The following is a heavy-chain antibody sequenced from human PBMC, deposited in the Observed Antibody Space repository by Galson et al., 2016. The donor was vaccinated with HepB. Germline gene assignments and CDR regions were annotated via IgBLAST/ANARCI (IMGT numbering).Heavy chain of an antibody. CDR2: IHRSGST. Sequence: SETLSLTCGVSGTSFSGYFWSWIRQPPGKGPEWIGEIHRSGSTNYNPSLKSRVTISVDTSKNQFSLELSSVTAADRAVYYCAGGGIGSGWRRFRWYFDYWGPGILVTVSS. V-gene: IGHV4-34*01. CDR1: GTSFSGYF. CDR3: AGGGIGSGWRRFRWYFDY. J-gene: IGHJ4*02. D-gene: IGHD5-12*01.